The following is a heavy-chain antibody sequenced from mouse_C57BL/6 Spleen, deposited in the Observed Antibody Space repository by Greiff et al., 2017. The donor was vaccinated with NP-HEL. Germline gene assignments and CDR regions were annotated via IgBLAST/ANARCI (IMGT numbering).Heavy chain of an antibody. CDR3: ARDGDSNYVDY. V-gene: IGHV1-81*01. CDR1: GYTFTSYG. CDR2: IYPRSGNT. J-gene: IGHJ2*01. D-gene: IGHD2-5*01. Sequence: QVHVKQSGAELARPGASVKLSCKASGYTFTSYGISWVKQRTGQGLEWIGEIYPRSGNTYYNEKFKGKATLTADKSSSTAYMELRSLTSEDSAVYFCARDGDSNYVDYWGQGTTLTVSS.